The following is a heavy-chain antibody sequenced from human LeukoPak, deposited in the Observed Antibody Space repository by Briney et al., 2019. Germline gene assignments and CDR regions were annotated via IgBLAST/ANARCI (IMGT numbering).Heavy chain of an antibody. J-gene: IGHJ4*02. CDR1: GFTVSSNY. CDR2: IYSGGST. Sequence: PGGSLRLSCAASGFTVSSNYMSWVRQAPGKGLEWVSVIYSGGSTYYADSVKGRFTISRDNSKNTLYLQMNSLRAEDTAVYYCAREGITGGYYDSSGYYYGYWGQGTLVTVSS. D-gene: IGHD3-22*01. CDR3: AREGITGGYYDSSGYYYGY. V-gene: IGHV3-53*01.